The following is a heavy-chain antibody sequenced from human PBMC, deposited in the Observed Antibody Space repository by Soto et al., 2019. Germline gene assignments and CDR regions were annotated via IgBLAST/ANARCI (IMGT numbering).Heavy chain of an antibody. V-gene: IGHV4-31*03. J-gene: IGHJ6*02. Sequence: PSETLSLTCTVSGGSISSGGYYWSWIRQHPGKGLEWIGYIYYSGSTYYNPSLKSRVTISVGTSKNQFSLKLSSVTAADTAVYYCARVDPDTAMVMGYYGMDVWGQGTTVTVSS. CDR2: IYYSGST. CDR1: GGSISSGGYY. CDR3: ARVDPDTAMVMGYYGMDV. D-gene: IGHD5-18*01.